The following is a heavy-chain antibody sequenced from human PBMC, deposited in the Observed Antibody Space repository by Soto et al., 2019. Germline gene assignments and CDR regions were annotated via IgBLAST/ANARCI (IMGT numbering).Heavy chain of an antibody. CDR2: INSDGSST. CDR3: ARDRGWFGEVPFDY. V-gene: IGHV3-74*01. Sequence: EVQLVESGGGLVQPGGSLRLSCAATGFTFSSYWMHWVRQAPGKGLVWVSRINSDGSSTSYADSVKGRFTISRDNAKNTLYLQMNSLRAEDTAVYYCARDRGWFGEVPFDYWGQGTLVTVSS. J-gene: IGHJ4*02. CDR1: GFTFSSYW. D-gene: IGHD3-10*01.